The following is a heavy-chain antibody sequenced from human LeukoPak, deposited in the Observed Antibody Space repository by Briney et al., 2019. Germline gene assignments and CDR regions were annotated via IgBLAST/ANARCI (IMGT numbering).Heavy chain of an antibody. Sequence: ASVKVSCKASGGTFSSYTISWVRQAPGQGLEWMGGIIPIFGTANYAQKFQGRVTITADESTSTAYMELRSLRSDDTAVYYCAREDATGNRGGSCYKDWGQGTLVAVSS. J-gene: IGHJ4*02. CDR3: AREDATGNRGGSCYKD. V-gene: IGHV1-69*13. D-gene: IGHD2-15*01. CDR1: GGTFSSYT. CDR2: IIPIFGTA.